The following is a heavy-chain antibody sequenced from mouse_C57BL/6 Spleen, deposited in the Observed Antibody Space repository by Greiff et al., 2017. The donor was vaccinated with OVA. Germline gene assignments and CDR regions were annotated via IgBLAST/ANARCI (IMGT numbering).Heavy chain of an antibody. CDR3: ARVLTTTVVDY. D-gene: IGHD1-1*01. V-gene: IGHV1-55*01. CDR1: GYTFISYW. Sequence: QVQLQQPGAELVKPGASVKMSCKASGYTFISYWITWVKQRPGQGLEWIGDIYPGSGSTNYIEKFKSKATLTVDTSSSTAYMQLSSLTSEDSAVYYCARVLTTTVVDYWGQGTTLTVSS. CDR2: IYPGSGST. J-gene: IGHJ2*01.